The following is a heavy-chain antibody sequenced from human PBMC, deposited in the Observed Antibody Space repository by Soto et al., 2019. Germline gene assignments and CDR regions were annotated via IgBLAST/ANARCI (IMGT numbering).Heavy chain of an antibody. J-gene: IGHJ5*02. D-gene: IGHD3-10*01. CDR1: GFIFIHYA. CDR2: ISYDGENQ. Sequence: LRLSFAASGFIFIHYAMHWVRQPPGKGLEWVALISYDGENQYFTDSVRGRFTISRDNSKTAVYLEMNDLRLDDTATYYCVSPHSESSNAFDLWGQGTLVTVSS. V-gene: IGHV3-30*04. CDR3: VSPHSESSNAFDL.